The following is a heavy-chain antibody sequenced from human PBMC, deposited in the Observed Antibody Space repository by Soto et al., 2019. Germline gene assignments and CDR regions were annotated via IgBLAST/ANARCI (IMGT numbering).Heavy chain of an antibody. J-gene: IGHJ6*03. CDR3: AKDGPRSSYPYSYYYYMDV. V-gene: IGHV3-9*01. Sequence: GGSLRLSCAASGFTFDDYVMHWVRQAPGKGLEWVSGISWNSGSVGYADSVKGRFTISRDNAKNSLYLQMNSLRTEDTALYYCAKDGPRSSYPYSYYYYMDVWGKGTTVTVSS. CDR2: ISWNSGSV. D-gene: IGHD6-6*01. CDR1: GFTFDDYV.